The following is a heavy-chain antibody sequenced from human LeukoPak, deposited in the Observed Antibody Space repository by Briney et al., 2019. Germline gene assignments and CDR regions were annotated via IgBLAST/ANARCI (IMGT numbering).Heavy chain of an antibody. CDR2: MNPNSGDT. J-gene: IGHJ4*02. Sequence: ASVNVSCKASVYIFTNFYIHWVRQAPGQRLEWMGWMNPNSGDTSYAREFQDRVTMTRDTSISTAYMELSRLRSDDTAVYYCARDTTDFWSGGYWGQGTLVTVSS. D-gene: IGHD3-3*01. CDR1: VYIFTNFY. CDR3: ARDTTDFWSGGY. V-gene: IGHV1-2*02.